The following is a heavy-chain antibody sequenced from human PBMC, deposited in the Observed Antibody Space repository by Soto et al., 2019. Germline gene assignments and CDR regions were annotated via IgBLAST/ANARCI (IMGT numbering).Heavy chain of an antibody. CDR3: AADLHITGTYAIDF. V-gene: IGHV1-58*01. CDR1: GFTFTRSV. J-gene: IGHJ4*02. CDR2: IVVGSGNR. Sequence: SVKVSCKASGFTFTRSVVQWVRQARGQGLEWIGWIVVGSGNRNYAQKFHERATISRDMSTNTAYMELSSLRSEDTAVYYCAADLHITGTYAIDFWGQGTLVTVSS. D-gene: IGHD1-20*01.